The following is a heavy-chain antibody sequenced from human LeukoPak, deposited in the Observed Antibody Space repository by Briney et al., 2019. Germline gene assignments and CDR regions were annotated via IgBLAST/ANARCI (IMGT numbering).Heavy chain of an antibody. CDR3: ARLVDYGDYGTFDI. D-gene: IGHD4-17*01. CDR1: GYTFTGYY. J-gene: IGHJ3*02. Sequence: ASVKVSCKASGYTFTGYYMHWVRQAPGQGLEWMGWINPNSGGTNYAQKFQGRVTMTRDTSISTAYMELSRLRSDDTAVYYCARLVDYGDYGTFDIWGQGTMVTVSS. CDR2: INPNSGGT. V-gene: IGHV1-2*02.